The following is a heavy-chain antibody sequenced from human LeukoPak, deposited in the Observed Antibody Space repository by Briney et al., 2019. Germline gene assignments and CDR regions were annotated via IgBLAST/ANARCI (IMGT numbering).Heavy chain of an antibody. Sequence: GGSLRLSCAASGFTFSSYSMNWVRQAPGKGLEWVSSISSSSSYIYYADSVKGRFTISRDNAKNSLYLQMNSLRAEDTAVYYCARASITMVRGVIITAPYYYGMDVWGQGTTVTVSS. V-gene: IGHV3-21*01. CDR2: ISSSSSYI. D-gene: IGHD3-10*01. J-gene: IGHJ6*02. CDR3: ARASITMVRGVIITAPYYYGMDV. CDR1: GFTFSSYS.